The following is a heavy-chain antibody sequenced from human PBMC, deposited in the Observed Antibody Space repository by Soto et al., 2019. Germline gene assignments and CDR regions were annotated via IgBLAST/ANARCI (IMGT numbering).Heavy chain of an antibody. Sequence: EVQLVESGGGLVQPGRSLRLSCVASGFTFDDYAMHWVRQAPGKGLQWVSGITWSGGTRDYADSVKGLFTISRDNAKSSVYLQMDSLRVEDPALYYCIRGRQGWVQLWGRGTLVTVSS. CDR2: ITWSGGTR. V-gene: IGHV3-9*01. J-gene: IGHJ1*01. D-gene: IGHD6-19*01. CDR3: IRGRQGWVQL. CDR1: GFTFDDYA.